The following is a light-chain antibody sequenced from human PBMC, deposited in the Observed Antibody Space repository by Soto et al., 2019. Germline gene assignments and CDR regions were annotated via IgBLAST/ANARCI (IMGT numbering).Light chain of an antibody. CDR1: QSFRGL. CDR3: KQRQKLPIT. CDR2: DAS. J-gene: IGKJ3*01. V-gene: IGKV3-11*01. Sequence: ASQSFRGLLAWYQQKPGQAPRLLIYDASNRATGIPPRFSGSGSGTDFTLTISSLEAEDSAVYYCKQRQKLPITFGRGTRVD.